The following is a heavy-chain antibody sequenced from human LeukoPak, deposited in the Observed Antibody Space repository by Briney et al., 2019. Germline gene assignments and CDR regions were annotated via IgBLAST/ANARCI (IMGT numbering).Heavy chain of an antibody. V-gene: IGHV1-8*03. CDR1: GGTFTSYV. CDR3: ARARGPRQKDDY. CDR2: MNPNSGNT. D-gene: IGHD3-10*01. Sequence: ASVKVSCKASGGTFTSYVINWVLQATGHGLEWMGWMNPNSGNTGYAQKFQGRVTITRNTSISTAYMELSSLRSEDTAVYYCARARGPRQKDDYWGQGTLVTVSS. J-gene: IGHJ4*02.